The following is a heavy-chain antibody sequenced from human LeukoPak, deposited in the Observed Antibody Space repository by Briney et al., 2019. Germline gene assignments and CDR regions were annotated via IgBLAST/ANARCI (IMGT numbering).Heavy chain of an antibody. D-gene: IGHD3-16*01. CDR1: GFTFSSYA. CDR3: AEIAGGIDY. Sequence: GGSLRLSCAASGFTFSSYAMSWVRQAPGKGLEWVSGISGSGSSTYYADSVKGRFTISRDNSKNTIYLQMNSLRVEDTAVYYCAEIAGGIDYWGQGTLVTVSS. J-gene: IGHJ4*02. V-gene: IGHV3-23*01. CDR2: ISGSGSST.